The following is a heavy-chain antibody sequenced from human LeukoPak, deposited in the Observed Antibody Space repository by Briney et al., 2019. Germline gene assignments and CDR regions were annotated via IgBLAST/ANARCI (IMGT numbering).Heavy chain of an antibody. V-gene: IGHV4-34*01. Sequence: SETLSLTCAVYGGSFSGYYWSWIRQHPGKGLEWIGEINHSGSTNYNPPLKSRVTISVDTSKNQFSLKLSSVTAAATAVYYCARGAIRWVVVPAAQTNWFDPWGQGTLVTVSS. CDR1: GGSFSGYY. CDR3: ARGAIRWVVVPAAQTNWFDP. CDR2: INHSGST. D-gene: IGHD2-2*01. J-gene: IGHJ5*02.